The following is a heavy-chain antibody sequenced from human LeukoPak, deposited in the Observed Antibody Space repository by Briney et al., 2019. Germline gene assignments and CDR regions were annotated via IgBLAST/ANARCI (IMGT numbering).Heavy chain of an antibody. D-gene: IGHD2-2*02. Sequence: SETLSLTCAVYGGSFSGYYWSWIRQPPGKGLEWIGEINHSGSTNYNPSLKSRVTISVDTSKNQFSLKLSSVTAADTAVYYCARGFKSLNDCSSTSCYIFRQKIYYYYYMDVWGKGTTVTVSS. CDR2: INHSGST. V-gene: IGHV4-34*01. CDR3: ARGFKSLNDCSSTSCYIFRQKIYYYYYMDV. CDR1: GGSFSGYY. J-gene: IGHJ6*03.